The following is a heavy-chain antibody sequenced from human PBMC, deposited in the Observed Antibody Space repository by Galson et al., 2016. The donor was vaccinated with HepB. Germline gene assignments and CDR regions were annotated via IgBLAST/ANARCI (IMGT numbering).Heavy chain of an antibody. J-gene: IGHJ6*03. CDR1: GYNFKNYW. CDR2: IDPNESHT. Sequence: QSGAEVKNPGESLKIACKTSGYNFKNYWINWVRQMPGKGLEWMGKIDPNESHTKYSPSFQGHVTLSADKSISTAYLQWSSLKDSDTAVYYGAGQYVNTATYNRYYCYMDVWGQGTTVTVSS. CDR3: AGQYVNTATYNRYYCYMDV. V-gene: IGHV5-10-1*01. D-gene: IGHD3-10*01.